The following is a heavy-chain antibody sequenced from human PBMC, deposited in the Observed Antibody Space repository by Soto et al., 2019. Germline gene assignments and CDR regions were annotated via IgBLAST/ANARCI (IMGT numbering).Heavy chain of an antibody. CDR2: INHSFIT. J-gene: IGHJ2*01. Sequence: PSATLSLTSAVYCGALIPYFWIWIRQPPGKGLDCIGEINHSFITNYSPSLTRRATLSVDTSKNQVSLKLTSVTAADTAVYYCARLASGWQYYYFDFWGRGTPVTVSS. CDR3: ARLASGWQYYYFDF. D-gene: IGHD6-19*01. V-gene: IGHV4-34*01. CDR1: CGALIPYF.